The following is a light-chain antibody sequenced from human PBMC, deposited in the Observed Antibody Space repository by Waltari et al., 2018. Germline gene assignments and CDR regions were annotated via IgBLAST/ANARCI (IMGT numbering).Light chain of an antibody. V-gene: IGKV3-20*01. Sequence: EIVLTQSPVTLSFSPAERATLAFRASESITTNFIPWYQQKPGQAPRLLIHGASIRATGISDFFSGSGSGTDFTLTISRLEPEDFAVYYCQHYGRSAITFGQGTRLDIK. J-gene: IGKJ5*01. CDR2: GAS. CDR3: QHYGRSAIT. CDR1: ESITTNF.